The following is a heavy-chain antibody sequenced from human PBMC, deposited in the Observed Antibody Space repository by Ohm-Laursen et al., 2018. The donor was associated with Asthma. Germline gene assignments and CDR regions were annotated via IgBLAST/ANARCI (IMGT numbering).Heavy chain of an antibody. CDR2: ISHSGAA. Sequence: SETLSLTCALSGGSINNYWWSWVRQPPGKGLEWIGEISHSGAASFNPSLTSRITISLNKSKTHFSLELTSETAADTAVYYCARSTGWYRLDLWGQGTLVTVSS. V-gene: IGHV4-4*02. J-gene: IGHJ5*02. CDR3: ARSTGWYRLDL. D-gene: IGHD6-19*01. CDR1: GGSINNYW.